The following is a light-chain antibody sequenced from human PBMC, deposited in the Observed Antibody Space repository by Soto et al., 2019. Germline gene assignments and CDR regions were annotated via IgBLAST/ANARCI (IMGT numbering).Light chain of an antibody. CDR2: IAS. CDR1: QGISNY. J-gene: IGKJ5*01. CDR3: QQFKSYPIT. Sequence: IQLTQSPSYLSASVGDRVTITCRASQGISNYLAWYQQKPGKAPKLLIYIASTLQGGVPSRFSGSGSGTEFTLTISSLQPEDFGTYYCQQFKSYPITVGQGTRLEIK. V-gene: IGKV1-9*01.